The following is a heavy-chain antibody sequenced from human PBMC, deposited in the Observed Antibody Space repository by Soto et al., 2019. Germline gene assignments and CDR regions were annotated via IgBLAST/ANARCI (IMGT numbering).Heavy chain of an antibody. Sequence: ASVKVSCKACGYTSTSYGIRSLRHAPGQGLEWMGWISAYNGNTNYAQKLQGRVTMTTDTSTSTAYMELRSLRSDDTAVYYCARMRYRRIYYMEVWGKGTTVTVSS. D-gene: IGHD1-26*01. V-gene: IGHV1-18*01. CDR3: ARMRYRRIYYMEV. CDR1: GYTSTSYG. J-gene: IGHJ6*03. CDR2: ISAYNGNT.